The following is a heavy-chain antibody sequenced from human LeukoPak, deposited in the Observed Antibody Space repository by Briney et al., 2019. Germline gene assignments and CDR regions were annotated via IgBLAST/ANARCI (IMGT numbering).Heavy chain of an antibody. V-gene: IGHV1-8*01. CDR3: ARSSIAARPGGYYYYMDV. CDR2: MNPNSGNT. CDR1: GYTFTSYD. Sequence: ASVKVSCKASGYTFTSYDINWVRQATGQGLEWMGWMNPNSGNTGYAQKFQGRVTMTRNTSISTAYMELSSLRSEDTAVYYCARSSIAARPGGYYYYMDVWGKGTTVIVSS. J-gene: IGHJ6*03. D-gene: IGHD6-6*01.